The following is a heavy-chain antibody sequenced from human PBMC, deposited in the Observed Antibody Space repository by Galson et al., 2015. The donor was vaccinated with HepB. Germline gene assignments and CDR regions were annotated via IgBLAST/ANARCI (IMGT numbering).Heavy chain of an antibody. Sequence: SLRLSCATSGFTFSSYAMHWVRRAPGKGLGYVSGISSNGGTTYYANSVKGRSTNSRDNSKNTLFLKMGSLGAESMAVYYCAETPRRIYFSGWHMAPSGFDYWGQGTLVTVAS. CDR3: AETPRRIYFSGWHMAPSGFDY. J-gene: IGHJ4*02. CDR2: ISSNGGTT. D-gene: IGHD6-19*01. V-gene: IGHV3-64*01. CDR1: GFTFSSYA.